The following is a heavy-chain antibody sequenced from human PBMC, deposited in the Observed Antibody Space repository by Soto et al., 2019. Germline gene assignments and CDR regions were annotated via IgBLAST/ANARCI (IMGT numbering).Heavy chain of an antibody. CDR1: GYTFTSYD. Sequence: QVQLVQSGAEVKKPGASVKVSCKASGYTFTSYDINWVRQATGQGLEWMGWMNPNSGNTGYAQKFQGRVTMTRNTFISTGYMELSSLRSEDTAVYYCARAVHYYYDSSGYYYGVFYFDYWGQGPLVTVSS. V-gene: IGHV1-8*01. CDR3: ARAVHYYYDSSGYYYGVFYFDY. CDR2: MNPNSGNT. D-gene: IGHD3-22*01. J-gene: IGHJ4*02.